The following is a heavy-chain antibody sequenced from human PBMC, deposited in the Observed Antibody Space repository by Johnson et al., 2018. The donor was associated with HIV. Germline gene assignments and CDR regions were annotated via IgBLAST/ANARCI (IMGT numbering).Heavy chain of an antibody. Sequence: QVQLVESGGGVVQPGRSLRLSCAASGFTFSSYAMHWVRQAPGKGLEWVAVISYEGSNKYYADSVQGRFTISSENAKNMVYLQMNSLRPEDTAVYYCARDGRDLVTRGSFDVWGQGTVVTVYS. CDR2: ISYEGSNK. CDR1: GFTFSSYA. CDR3: ARDGRDLVTRGSFDV. J-gene: IGHJ3*01. D-gene: IGHD3-9*01. V-gene: IGHV3-30*14.